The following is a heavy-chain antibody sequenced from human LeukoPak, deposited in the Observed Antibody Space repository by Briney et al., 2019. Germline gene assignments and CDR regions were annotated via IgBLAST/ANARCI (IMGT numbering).Heavy chain of an antibody. V-gene: IGHV3-23*01. J-gene: IGHJ6*03. CDR1: GFTFSSYG. D-gene: IGHD3-16*01. Sequence: GGSLRLSCAASGFTFSSYGMSWVRQAPGKGLEWVSAISGSGGSTYYADSVKGRFTISRDNAKNTLYLQMNSLRAEDTAVYYCARDYTQYYYYYMDVWGKGTTVSVSS. CDR2: ISGSGGST. CDR3: ARDYTQYYYYYMDV.